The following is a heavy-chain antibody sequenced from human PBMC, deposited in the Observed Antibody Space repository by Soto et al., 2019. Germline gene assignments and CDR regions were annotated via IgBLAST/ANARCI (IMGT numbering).Heavy chain of an antibody. CDR1: GFTYSSYW. CDR3: ARGIAVADGPPYYYYYGMDV. V-gene: IGHV3-7*01. J-gene: IGHJ6*02. D-gene: IGHD6-19*01. CDR2: IKQDGSEK. Sequence: GGSLRLSCAASGFTYSSYWMSWVRQAPGKGLEWVANIKQDGSEKYYVDSVKGRFTISRDNSKNTLYLQMNSLRAEDTAVYYCARGIAVADGPPYYYYYGMDVWGQGTTVTV.